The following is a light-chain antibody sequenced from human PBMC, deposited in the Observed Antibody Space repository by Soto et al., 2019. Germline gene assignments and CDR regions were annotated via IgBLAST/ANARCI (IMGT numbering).Light chain of an antibody. CDR2: DAS. CDR3: QQRSRWPLS. J-gene: IGKJ3*01. V-gene: IGKV3-11*01. Sequence: PGVRATLSCRASQCVTRYLAWYQQRAGQTPRLLIYDASNRATCIPARFSGSGSGTALTLSVSSLAPDDFAVYYCQQRSRWPLSFGPGTKVYIK. CDR1: QCVTRY.